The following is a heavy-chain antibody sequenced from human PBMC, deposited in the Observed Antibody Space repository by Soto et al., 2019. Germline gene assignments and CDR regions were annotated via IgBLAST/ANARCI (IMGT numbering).Heavy chain of an antibody. Sequence: WASVKVSCKASGYTFSGNYMHWVRQAPGQGLEWMGWINPKNGATNYAQKFQGRVTLTWDTSISTAYMELSRVRADDTAVFYCVPHHYDSSGYFDSWGQGTLVTVSS. CDR3: VPHHYDSSGYFDS. D-gene: IGHD3-22*01. CDR2: INPKNGAT. J-gene: IGHJ4*02. CDR1: GYTFSGNY. V-gene: IGHV1-2*02.